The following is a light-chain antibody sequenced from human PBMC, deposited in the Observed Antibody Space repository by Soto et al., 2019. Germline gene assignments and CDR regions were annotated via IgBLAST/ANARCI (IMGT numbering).Light chain of an antibody. CDR2: EVS. Sequence: QSALTQPASASGSPGQSVPISCTGTSSDVGGYNFVSWYQQHPCKAPKFMIYEVSKRPSGVPDRFSGSKSGSTASLTVSGVQAEDEADYYCISYSVGINWVYGGGTKVTVL. CDR1: SSDVGGYNF. V-gene: IGLV2-8*01. CDR3: ISYSVGINWV. J-gene: IGLJ3*02.